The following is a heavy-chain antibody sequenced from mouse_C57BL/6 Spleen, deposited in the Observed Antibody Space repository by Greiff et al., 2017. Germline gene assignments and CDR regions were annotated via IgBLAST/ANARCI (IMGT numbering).Heavy chain of an antibody. CDR3: ARIGYSSWFAY. D-gene: IGHD2-3*01. J-gene: IGHJ3*01. CDR1: GFTFSDYG. V-gene: IGHV5-17*01. Sequence: DVHLVESGGGLVKPGGSLKLSCAASGFTFSDYGMHWVRQAPEKGLEWVAYISSGSSTIYYADTVKGRFTISRDNAKNTLFLQMTSLRSEDTAMYYCARIGYSSWFAYWGQGTLVTVSA. CDR2: ISSGSSTI.